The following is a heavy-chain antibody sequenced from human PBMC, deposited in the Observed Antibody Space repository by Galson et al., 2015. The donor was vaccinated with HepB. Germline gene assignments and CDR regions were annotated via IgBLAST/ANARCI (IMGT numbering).Heavy chain of an antibody. Sequence: SLRLSCAASGFTFSSYWMHWVRQAPGKGLVWVSRINSDGSSTSYADSVKGRFTISRDNAKNTLYLQMNSLRAEDTAVYYCARGAYSSSWSAYYYYGMDVWGQGTTVTVSS. D-gene: IGHD6-13*01. CDR3: ARGAYSSSWSAYYYYGMDV. V-gene: IGHV3-74*01. CDR2: INSDGSST. CDR1: GFTFSSYW. J-gene: IGHJ6*02.